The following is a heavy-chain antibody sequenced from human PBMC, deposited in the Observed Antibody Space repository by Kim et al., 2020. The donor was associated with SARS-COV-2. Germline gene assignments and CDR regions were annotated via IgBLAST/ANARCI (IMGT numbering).Heavy chain of an antibody. D-gene: IGHD5-12*01. CDR2: INHSGST. J-gene: IGHJ4*02. Sequence: SETLSLTCAVYGGSFSGYYWSWIRQPPGKGLEWIGEINHSGSTNYNPSLKSRVTISVDTSKNQFSLKLSSVTAADTAVYYCARSSRGWLHRPLDYWGQGTLVTVSS. CDR1: GGSFSGYY. V-gene: IGHV4-34*01. CDR3: ARSSRGWLHRPLDY.